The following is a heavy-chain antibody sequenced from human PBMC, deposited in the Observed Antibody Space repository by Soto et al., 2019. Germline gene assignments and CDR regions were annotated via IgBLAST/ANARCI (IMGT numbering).Heavy chain of an antibody. CDR2: IWYDGSNK. D-gene: IGHD6-13*01. Sequence: QVQLVESGGGVVQPGRSLRLSCAASGFTFSSYGMHWVRQAPGKGLEWVAVIWYDGSNKYYADSVKGRFTISRDNSKNTLYLQMNSLRAEDTAVYYCAAGRSSSFDYWGQGTLVTVSS. CDR1: GFTFSSYG. J-gene: IGHJ4*02. CDR3: AAGRSSSFDY. V-gene: IGHV3-33*01.